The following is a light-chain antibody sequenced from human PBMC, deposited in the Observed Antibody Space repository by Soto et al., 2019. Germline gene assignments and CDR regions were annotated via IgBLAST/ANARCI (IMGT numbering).Light chain of an antibody. CDR2: DST. J-gene: IGKJ5*01. Sequence: EIVLTQSTATLSVSTGERATLSCMDSQSIHTSLAWYQQKPGPPPRLVVYDSTLRANGVPDRFGGSRSGTEFTLTITSLEPEDFAVYYCQQRNVWPPITFGQGTRLEIK. CDR1: QSIHTS. V-gene: IGKV3-11*01. CDR3: QQRNVWPPIT.